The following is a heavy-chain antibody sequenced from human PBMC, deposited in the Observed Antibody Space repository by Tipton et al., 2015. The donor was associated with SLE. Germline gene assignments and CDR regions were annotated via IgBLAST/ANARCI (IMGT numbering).Heavy chain of an antibody. J-gene: IGHJ4*02. CDR3: ARHYNLFSAFDS. V-gene: IGHV4-34*12. CDR2: FIHSETT. D-gene: IGHD3-3*01. Sequence: TLSLTCAVDGASFSDYYWMWVRQPPGKGLEWIGEFIHSETTNYNPSLKSRVTISVDTSKNQFSLRLTSVTAADTAVYTCARHYNLFSAFDSWGQGTLVTVSS. CDR1: GASFSDYY.